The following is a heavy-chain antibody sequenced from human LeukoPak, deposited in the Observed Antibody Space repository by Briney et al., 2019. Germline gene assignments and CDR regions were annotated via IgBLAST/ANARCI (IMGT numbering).Heavy chain of an antibody. CDR2: IKQDGSEK. D-gene: IGHD3-10*01. Sequence: QSGGSLRLPCAASGFTFSSYWMSWVRQAPGKGLEWVANIKQDGSEKYYVDSVKGRFAISRDNAKNSLYLQMNSLRAEDTAVYYCARAPGLWFGELSAFDYWGQGTLVTVSS. CDR1: GFTFSSYW. J-gene: IGHJ4*02. CDR3: ARAPGLWFGELSAFDY. V-gene: IGHV3-7*01.